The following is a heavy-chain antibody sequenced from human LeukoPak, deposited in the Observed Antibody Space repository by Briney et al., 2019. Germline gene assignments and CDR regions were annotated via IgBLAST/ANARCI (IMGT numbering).Heavy chain of an antibody. J-gene: IGHJ4*02. CDR1: GFAFSSYW. V-gene: IGHV3-74*01. D-gene: IGHD3-10*01. Sequence: GGSLRLSCAASGFAFSSYWMHWVRQAPGKGLVWVSRINSDGSSTSYADSVKGRFTISRDNAKNTLYLQMNSLRAEDTAVYSCAKGYYGSGSYGWFDYWGQGTLVTVSS. CDR3: AKGYYGSGSYGWFDY. CDR2: INSDGSST.